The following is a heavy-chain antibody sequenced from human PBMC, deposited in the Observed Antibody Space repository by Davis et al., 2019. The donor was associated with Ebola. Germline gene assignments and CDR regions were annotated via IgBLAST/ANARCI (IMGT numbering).Heavy chain of an antibody. CDR3: ARGRGSGSYYRGQRAFDI. CDR1: GGTFSSYA. V-gene: IGHV1-69*13. J-gene: IGHJ3*02. D-gene: IGHD1-26*01. CDR2: IIPIFGTA. Sequence: SVKVSCKASGGTFSSYAISWVRQAPGQGLEWMGGIIPIFGTANYAQKFQGRVTIIADESTSTAYMELSSLRSEDTAVYYCARGRGSGSYYRGQRAFDIWGQGTMVTVSS.